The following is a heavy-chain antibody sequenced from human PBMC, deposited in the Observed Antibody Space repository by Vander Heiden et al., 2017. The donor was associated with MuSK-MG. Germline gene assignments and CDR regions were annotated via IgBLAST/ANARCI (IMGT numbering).Heavy chain of an antibody. CDR1: GFTFSRHS. CDR3: ASVTTKVTFDD. V-gene: IGHV3-21*01. J-gene: IGHJ4*02. Sequence: EVQLVESGGVRVEPGGSLRLSCAASGFTFSRHSMNWVRQAPGKGLEWVSSISSSSSYRDDADAVKGRFTIARDNAKNSLYMKMKRLRAEETAVYYVASVTTKVTFDDGGQGTMVTVYS. CDR2: ISSSSSYR. D-gene: IGHD4-17*01.